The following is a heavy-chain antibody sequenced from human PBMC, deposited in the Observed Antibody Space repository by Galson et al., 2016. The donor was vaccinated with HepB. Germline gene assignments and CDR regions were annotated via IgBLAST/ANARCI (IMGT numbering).Heavy chain of an antibody. Sequence: SLRLSCAASGFTFSSSEMNWLRQAPGKGLEWVSYITGSSDFIKYADSVKGRFTVPRDNAKNSVYLHMNSLRDEDTAAYFCARNMLRAAYFDYWSQGTLVTVSS. J-gene: IGHJ4*02. CDR3: ARNMLRAAYFDY. CDR1: GFTFSSSE. CDR2: ITGSSDFI. V-gene: IGHV3-48*02. D-gene: IGHD2-15*01.